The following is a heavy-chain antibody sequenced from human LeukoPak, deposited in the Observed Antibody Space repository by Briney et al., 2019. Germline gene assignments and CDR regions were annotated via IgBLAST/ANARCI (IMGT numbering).Heavy chain of an antibody. Sequence: GGSLRLSCAASGFTFSSYSMNWVRQAPGKGLEWVSSISSSSSYIYYADSVKGRFTISRDNAKNSLYLQMNSLRAEDTAVYYCARGVNCYYYGMDVWGQGTTVTVSS. V-gene: IGHV3-21*01. D-gene: IGHD3-3*01. CDR2: ISSSSSYI. J-gene: IGHJ6*02. CDR1: GFTFSSYS. CDR3: ARGVNCYYYGMDV.